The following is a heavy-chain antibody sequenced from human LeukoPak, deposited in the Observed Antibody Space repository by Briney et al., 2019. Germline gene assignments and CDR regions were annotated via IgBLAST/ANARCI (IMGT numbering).Heavy chain of an antibody. Sequence: ASVKVSCKASGYRLTSYGISWVRQAPGQGLEWMGWISTYNGNTNYAQKFQDRVTMTTDTSTSTAYMELRSLRSDDTAVYYCARYSVSYSSSWHYYFDYWGQGTLDTVSS. CDR1: GYRLTSYG. CDR3: ARYSVSYSSSWHYYFDY. CDR2: ISTYNGNT. D-gene: IGHD6-13*01. J-gene: IGHJ4*02. V-gene: IGHV1-18*01.